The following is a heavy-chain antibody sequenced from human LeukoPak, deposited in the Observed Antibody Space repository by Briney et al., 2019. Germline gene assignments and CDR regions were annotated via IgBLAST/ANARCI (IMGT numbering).Heavy chain of an antibody. CDR2: ISRNGVAT. J-gene: IGHJ4*02. V-gene: IGHV3-43*01. CDR1: GLTFGDYT. Sequence: GGSLRLSCAASGLTFGDYTMNWVRQAPGKGLEWVALISRNGVATKYADSVKGRFTISRDNAKNSLYLQMNSLRAEDTALYYCAKDKDSSGYYSFDYWGQGTLVTVSS. CDR3: AKDKDSSGYYSFDY. D-gene: IGHD3-22*01.